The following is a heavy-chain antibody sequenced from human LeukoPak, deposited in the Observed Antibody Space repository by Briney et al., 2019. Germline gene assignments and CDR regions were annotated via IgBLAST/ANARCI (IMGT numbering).Heavy chain of an antibody. D-gene: IGHD3-9*01. CDR3: ARGPYADDISDAFDI. V-gene: IGHV4-61*02. Sequence: PSETLSLTCTVSGDSMSSCDSHWSWIRQPAGKGLEWIGRISSSGSTNYNPSLKSRVTISIDTSKNQFSLKLSSVTAADTAVYFCARGPYADDISDAFDIWGQGTMVTVSS. CDR1: GDSMSSCDSH. CDR2: ISSSGST. J-gene: IGHJ3*02.